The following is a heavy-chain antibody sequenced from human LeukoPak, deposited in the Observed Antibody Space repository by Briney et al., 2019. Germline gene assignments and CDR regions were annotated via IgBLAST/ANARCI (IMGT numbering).Heavy chain of an antibody. V-gene: IGHV3-53*01. CDR3: ARIYSNYDY. CDR1: GLTVSRNY. J-gene: IGHJ4*02. D-gene: IGHD4-11*01. Sequence: SGGSLRLSCAASGLTVSRNYMSWVRQAPGQGLEWVSIIYSGGSTIYGDSVKGRLTISRDNSKNTLYLQMNSLRAEDTAVYYCARIYSNYDYWGQGTLVTVSS. CDR2: IYSGGST.